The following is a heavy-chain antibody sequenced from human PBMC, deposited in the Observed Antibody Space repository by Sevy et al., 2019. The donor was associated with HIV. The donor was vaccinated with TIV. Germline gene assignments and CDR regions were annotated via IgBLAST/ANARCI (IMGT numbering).Heavy chain of an antibody. CDR1: GYTLTELS. D-gene: IGHD3-22*01. J-gene: IGHJ3*02. CDR3: ATDNSMYYYDSSGYYYFWAFDI. V-gene: IGHV1-24*01. CDR2: FDPEDGET. Sequence: ASVKVSCKVSGYTLTELSMHWVRQAPGKGLEWMGGFDPEDGETIYAQKFQGRVTMTEDTSTDTAYMELSSLRSEDTAVYYCATDNSMYYYDSSGYYYFWAFDIWGQGTMVTVSS.